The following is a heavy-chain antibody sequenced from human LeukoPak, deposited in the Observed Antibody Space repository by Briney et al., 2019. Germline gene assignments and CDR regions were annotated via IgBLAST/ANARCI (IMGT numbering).Heavy chain of an antibody. V-gene: IGHV3-48*03. CDR3: ARIGYYYGSGSYPYYYYMDV. J-gene: IGHJ6*03. Sequence: GGSLRLSCAASGFTFSSYEMNWVRQAPGKGLEWVSYISSTGTTIYYADSVKGRFTISRDNAKNSLHLQMNSLRAEDTAVYYCARIGYYYGSGSYPYYYYMDVWGKGTTVTISS. CDR2: ISSTGTTI. D-gene: IGHD3-10*01. CDR1: GFTFSSYE.